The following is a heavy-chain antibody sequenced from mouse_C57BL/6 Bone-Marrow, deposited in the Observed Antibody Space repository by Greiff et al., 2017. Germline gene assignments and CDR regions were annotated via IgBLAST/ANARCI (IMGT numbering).Heavy chain of an antibody. CDR3: ARTGGYDDYRPLFAY. V-gene: IGHV1-26*01. J-gene: IGHJ3*01. CDR1: GYTFTDYY. Sequence: EVQLQQSGPELVKPGASVKISCKASGYTFTDYYMNWVKQSHGKSLEWIGDINPNNGGTSYNQKFKGKATLTVDKSSSTAYMELRSLTSEDSAVYYCARTGGYDDYRPLFAYWGQGTLVTVSA. D-gene: IGHD2-3*01. CDR2: INPNNGGT.